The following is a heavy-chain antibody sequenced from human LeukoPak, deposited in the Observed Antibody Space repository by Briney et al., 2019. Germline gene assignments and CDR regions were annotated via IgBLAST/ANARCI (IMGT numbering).Heavy chain of an antibody. CDR2: ISSNGGST. CDR1: GFTFSSYA. V-gene: IGHV3-64*01. D-gene: IGHD2-2*01. J-gene: IGHJ6*02. Sequence: GGSLRLSCAASGFTFSSYAMHWVRQAPGKGLEYVSAISSNGGSTYYANSVKGRFTISKDNSKNTLYLQMNSLRAEDTAVYYCARESFVAADCSSTSCYYYGMDVWGQGTTVTVSS. CDR3: ARESFVAADCSSTSCYYYGMDV.